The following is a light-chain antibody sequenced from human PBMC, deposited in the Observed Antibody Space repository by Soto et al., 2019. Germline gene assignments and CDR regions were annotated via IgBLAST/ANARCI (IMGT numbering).Light chain of an antibody. CDR1: QSVSGTY. CDR2: GAS. J-gene: IGKJ2*01. Sequence: EIVLTQSPGTLSLSPGERATLSCRASQSVSGTYLAWYQQKPGQAPRLLIYGASSRATGIPDRFSGSGSGTDFTLTISRLEPEDFAVFYCQQYDNSPSTFGQGTKLETK. V-gene: IGKV3-20*01. CDR3: QQYDNSPST.